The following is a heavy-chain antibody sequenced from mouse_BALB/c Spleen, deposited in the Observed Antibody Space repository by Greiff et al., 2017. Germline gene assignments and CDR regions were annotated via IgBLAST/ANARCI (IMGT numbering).Heavy chain of an antibody. D-gene: IGHD1-1*01. J-gene: IGHJ2*01. V-gene: IGHV14-1*02. Sequence: EVKLMESGAELVRPGALVKLSCKASGFNIKDYYMHWVKQRPEQGLEWIGWIDPENGNTIYDPKFQGKASITADTSSNTAYLQLSSLTSEDTAVYYCAGGYGSSYVGYWGQGTTLTVSS. CDR2: IDPENGNT. CDR3: AGGYGSSYVGY. CDR1: GFNIKDYY.